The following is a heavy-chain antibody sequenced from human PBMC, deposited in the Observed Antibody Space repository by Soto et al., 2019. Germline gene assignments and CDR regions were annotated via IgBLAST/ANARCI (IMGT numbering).Heavy chain of an antibody. D-gene: IGHD3-10*01. CDR3: AGTMVRGVTETGYYGMDV. CDR1: GYTFTSYG. J-gene: IGHJ6*02. V-gene: IGHV1-18*01. CDR2: ISAYNGNT. Sequence: QVQLVQSGAEVKKPGASVKVSCKASGYTFTSYGISWVRQAPGQGLEWMGWISAYNGNTNYAQKLQGRVTMTTDTSTSTAYMELRSLRSDDTAVYYCAGTMVRGVTETGYYGMDVWGQGTTVTVSS.